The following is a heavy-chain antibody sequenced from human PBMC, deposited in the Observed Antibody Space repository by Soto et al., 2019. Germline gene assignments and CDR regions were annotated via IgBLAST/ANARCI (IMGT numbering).Heavy chain of an antibody. CDR2: FDPEDGER. CDR1: GYTLTELS. Sequence: ASVKVSCKVSGYTLTELSMHWVRQAPGKGLEWMGGFDPEDGERRYAQRVQARVIMTTDTSTTTAYMELRSLRSDDTAVYYCSRGTSIPASGDYWGQGTLVTVSS. V-gene: IGHV1-24*01. CDR3: SRGTSIPASGDY. J-gene: IGHJ4*01. D-gene: IGHD6-6*01.